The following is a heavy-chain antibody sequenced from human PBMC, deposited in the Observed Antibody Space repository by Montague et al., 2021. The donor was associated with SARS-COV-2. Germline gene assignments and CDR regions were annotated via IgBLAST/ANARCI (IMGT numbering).Heavy chain of an antibody. CDR3: ASAGGYYYYYHGGDV. J-gene: IGHJ6*02. CDR1: GGSVSSYTYY. V-gene: IGHV4-61*01. Sequence: SETLSPTCTVSGGSVSSYTYYWIWIRQPPGKGLEWIRYISYSGSTSYNPSLKSRVTISIYMSKNQFSLRLNSVTAADTAVYYCASAGGYYYYYHGGDVWGQGTTVTVSS. CDR2: ISYSGST. D-gene: IGHD3-16*01.